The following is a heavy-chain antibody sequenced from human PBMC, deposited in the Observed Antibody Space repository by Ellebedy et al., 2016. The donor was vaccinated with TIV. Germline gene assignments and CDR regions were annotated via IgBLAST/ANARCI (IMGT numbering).Heavy chain of an antibody. Sequence: SETLSLTXAVSGGSISRSGYCWSWIRQPPGKGLEWIGYIYPTGSAFYNPSLRSRVVISLDKSRNNFSLKLHSVTAADTAVYYCARQTGDYGGYRSPGPYYYWVDPWGQGLLVTVSS. V-gene: IGHV4-30-2*01. CDR3: ARQTGDYGGYRSPGPYYYWVDP. D-gene: IGHD4-23*01. J-gene: IGHJ5*02. CDR1: GGSISRSGYC. CDR2: IYPTGSA.